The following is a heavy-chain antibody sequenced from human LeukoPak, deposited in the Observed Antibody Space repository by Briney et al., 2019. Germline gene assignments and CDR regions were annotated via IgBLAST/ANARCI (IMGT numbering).Heavy chain of an antibody. J-gene: IGHJ4*02. CDR1: GFTFSSYG. CDR2: IRYDGSNK. CDR3: AKFYDFWRGPKGIPEG. D-gene: IGHD3-3*01. Sequence: GGSLRLSCAASGFTFSSYGMHWVRQAPGKGLEWVAFIRYDGSNKYYADSVKGRFTISRDNSKNTLYLQMNSLRAEDKAVYYCAKFYDFWRGPKGIPEGGGQGTLVTVSS. V-gene: IGHV3-30*02.